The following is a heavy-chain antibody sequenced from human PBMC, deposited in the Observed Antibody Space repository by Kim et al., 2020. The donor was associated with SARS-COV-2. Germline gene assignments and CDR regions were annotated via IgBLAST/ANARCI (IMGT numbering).Heavy chain of an antibody. D-gene: IGHD6-19*01. CDR3: AKDNRIAVAGESDY. J-gene: IGHJ4*02. V-gene: IGHV3-23*01. CDR1: GFTFSSYA. CDR2: ISGSGGST. Sequence: GGSLRLSCAASGFTFSSYAMSWVRQAPGKGLEWVSAISGSGGSTYYADSVKGRFTISRDNSKNTLYLQMNSLRAEDTAVYYCAKDNRIAVAGESDYWGQGTLVTVSS.